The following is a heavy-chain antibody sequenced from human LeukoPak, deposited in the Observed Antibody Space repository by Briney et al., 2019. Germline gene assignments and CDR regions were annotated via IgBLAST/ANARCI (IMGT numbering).Heavy chain of an antibody. CDR1: GYTFTSYD. CDR2: MNPNSGNT. V-gene: IGHV1-8*01. CDR3: ARGLRRYYDSSGYVYYGMDV. D-gene: IGHD3-22*01. J-gene: IGHJ6*02. Sequence: ASVKVSCKASGYTFTSYDINWVRQATGQGIEWMGWMNPNSGNTGYAQKFQGRVTMTRNTSISTAYMELSSLRSEDTAVYYCARGLRRYYDSSGYVYYGMDVWGQGTTVTVSS.